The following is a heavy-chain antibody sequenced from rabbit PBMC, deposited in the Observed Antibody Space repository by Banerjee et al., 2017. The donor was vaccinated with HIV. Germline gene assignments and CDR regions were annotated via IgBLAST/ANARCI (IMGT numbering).Heavy chain of an antibody. V-gene: IGHV1S40*01. Sequence: QSLEESGGDLVKPGASLTLTCTVSGFSLNIYEMCWVRQAPGKGLEWIACIYAGSSGVTYYASWAKGRFTISKTSSTTVTLQMTSLTAADTATYFCARNNNNIYWDGLWGQGTLVTVS. D-gene: IGHD4-2*01. CDR3: ARNNNNIYWDGL. CDR2: IYAGSSGVT. J-gene: IGHJ3*01. CDR1: GFSLNIYE.